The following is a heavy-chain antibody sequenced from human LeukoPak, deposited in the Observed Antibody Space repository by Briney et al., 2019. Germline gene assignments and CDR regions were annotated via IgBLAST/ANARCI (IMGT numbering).Heavy chain of an antibody. CDR3: AREAPLGYCSSTSCYPVGWFDP. D-gene: IGHD2-2*01. V-gene: IGHV1-2*06. CDR2: INPNSGGT. Sequence: GASVKVSCKASGYTFTGYYMHWVRQAPGQGLEWMGRINPNSGGTNYAQKFQGRVTMTRDTSISTAYMGLSRLRSDDTAVYYCAREAPLGYCSSTSCYPVGWFDPWGQGTLVTVSS. CDR1: GYTFTGYY. J-gene: IGHJ5*02.